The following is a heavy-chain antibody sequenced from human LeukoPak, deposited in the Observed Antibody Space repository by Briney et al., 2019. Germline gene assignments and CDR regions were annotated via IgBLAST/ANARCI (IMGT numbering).Heavy chain of an antibody. CDR3: ARVRCSSNSCFPDY. D-gene: IGHD2-2*01. CDR2: IKQDGSEK. J-gene: IGHJ4*02. Sequence: PGGSLRLSCAASGFTFRTYWMSWVREAPGKGLEWVANIKQDGSEKYYVDAVKGRFTISRENAKNSLYLQMNSLRAEDTAVYYCARVRCSSNSCFPDYWGQGTLVTVSS. CDR1: GFTFRTYW. V-gene: IGHV3-7*01.